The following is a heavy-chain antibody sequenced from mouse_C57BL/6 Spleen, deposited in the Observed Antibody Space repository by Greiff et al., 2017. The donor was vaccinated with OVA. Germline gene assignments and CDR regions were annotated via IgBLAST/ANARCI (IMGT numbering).Heavy chain of an antibody. CDR3: ARSQAPVAY. D-gene: IGHD3-2*02. V-gene: IGHV5-6*01. CDR2: ISSGGSYT. CDR1: GFTFSSYG. Sequence: DVHLVESGGDLVKPGGSLKLSCAASGFTFSSYGMSWVRQTPDKRLEWVATISSGGSYTYYPDSMKGRFTISGDNARNTLNLQMSSLKSEDTAMYYCARSQAPVAYWGQGTLVTVSA. J-gene: IGHJ3*01.